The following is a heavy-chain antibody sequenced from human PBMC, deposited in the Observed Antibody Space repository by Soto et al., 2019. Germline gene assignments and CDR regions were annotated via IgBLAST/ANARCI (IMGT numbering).Heavy chain of an antibody. D-gene: IGHD6-13*01. CDR3: AREAGYHGTIGQQLPDC. J-gene: IGHJ4*02. Sequence: QVQLVESGGGIVQPGGSLGLSCAASGFTFNNYGMHWVRQAPGKGLEWVAGIWHDGSNKYYTDSVKGRFTISRDNSKNMLYLQMNSLRAEDTAVYHCAREAGYHGTIGQQLPDCWGPGIMVTVSS. CDR2: IWHDGSNK. CDR1: GFTFNNYG. V-gene: IGHV3-33*01.